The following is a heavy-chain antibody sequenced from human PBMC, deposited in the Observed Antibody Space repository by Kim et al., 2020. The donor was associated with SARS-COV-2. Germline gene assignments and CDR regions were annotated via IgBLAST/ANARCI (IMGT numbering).Heavy chain of an antibody. J-gene: IGHJ5*02. V-gene: IGHV4-39*01. CDR3: ARQLRGSGWYEFEH. Sequence: SETLSFTCSVSGGSISSRSYYWGWIRQSPEKGLEWIGSVDYSGSTHYNPSLRNRVAVSVDTSKNQFSLKLTSMTAADRAVYYCARQLRGSGWYEFEHWGPENQVTVSS. CDR1: GGSISSRSYY. D-gene: IGHD6-19*01. CDR2: VDYSGST.